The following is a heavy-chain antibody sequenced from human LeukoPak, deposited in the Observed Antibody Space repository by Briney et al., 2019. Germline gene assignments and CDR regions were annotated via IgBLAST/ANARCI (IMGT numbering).Heavy chain of an antibody. CDR1: GFTFSSCS. CDR3: ARDPPYYYGSGSYWSY. D-gene: IGHD3-10*01. V-gene: IGHV3-21*01. Sequence: KSGGSLRLSCAASGFTFSSCSMNWVRQAPGKGLEWVSSISSSSSYIYYADSVKGRFTISRDNAKNSLYLQMNSLRAEDTAVYYCARDPPYYYGSGSYWSYWGQGTLVTVSS. J-gene: IGHJ4*02. CDR2: ISSSSSYI.